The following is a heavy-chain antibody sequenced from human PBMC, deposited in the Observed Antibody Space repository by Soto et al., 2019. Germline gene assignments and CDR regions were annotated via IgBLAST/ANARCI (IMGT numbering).Heavy chain of an antibody. Sequence: SETLSLTCAVSGGSISSSNWWSWVRQPPGKGLEWIGEIYHSGSTNYNPSLKSRVTISVDKSKNQFSLKPSSVTAADTAVYYCARDSSGYYGGPFDYWGQGTLVTVSS. CDR3: ARDSSGYYGGPFDY. CDR2: IYHSGST. J-gene: IGHJ4*02. D-gene: IGHD3-22*01. V-gene: IGHV4-4*02. CDR1: GGSISSSNW.